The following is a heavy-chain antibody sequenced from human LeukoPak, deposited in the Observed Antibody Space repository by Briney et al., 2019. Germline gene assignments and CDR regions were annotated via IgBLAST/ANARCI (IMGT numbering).Heavy chain of an antibody. V-gene: IGHV3-23*01. Sequence: GGSLSLSCAASGFTFSSYAMSWVRQAPGKGLEWVSAISGSGGSTYYADSVKGRFTITRDNSKNTLYLQMNRLRTEDTAVYYGAKDRGYYHSSGLDYGGQGTLVTVSS. CDR3: AKDRGYYHSSGLDY. D-gene: IGHD3-22*01. J-gene: IGHJ4*02. CDR1: GFTFSSYA. CDR2: ISGSGGST.